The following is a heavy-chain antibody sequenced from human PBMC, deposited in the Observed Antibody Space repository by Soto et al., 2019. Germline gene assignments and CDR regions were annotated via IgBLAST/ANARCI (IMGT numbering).Heavy chain of an antibody. V-gene: IGHV5-51*01. D-gene: IGHD2-2*01. J-gene: IGHJ3*02. CDR1: GYSFTSYW. CDR2: IYPGDSDP. CDR3: ARQVVPAAHDAFDI. Sequence: GESLKISCKGSGYSFTSYWIGWVRQMPGKGLEWMGIIYPGDSDPRYSPSFQGQVTISADKSISTAYRQWSSLKASDTAMYYCARQVVPAAHDAFDIWGQGTMVTVSS.